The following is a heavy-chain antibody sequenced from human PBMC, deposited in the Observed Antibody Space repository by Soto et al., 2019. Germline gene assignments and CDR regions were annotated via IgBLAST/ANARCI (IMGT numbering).Heavy chain of an antibody. D-gene: IGHD2-2*01. V-gene: IGHV3-74*01. Sequence: GWSLRLSCVASGFVFEVYWMHWVRQVPGKGLEWVSRISDDGAGTDYADSVRGRFTISRDNANNALYLQMNALRGEDTAVYFCTRGPRPSSVGTGAVWGRGALVTVSS. J-gene: IGHJ4*02. CDR1: GFVFEVYW. CDR2: ISDDGAGT. CDR3: TRGPRPSSVGTGAV.